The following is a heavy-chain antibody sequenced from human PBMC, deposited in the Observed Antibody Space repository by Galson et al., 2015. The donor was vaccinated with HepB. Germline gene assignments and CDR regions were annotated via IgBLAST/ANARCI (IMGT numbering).Heavy chain of an antibody. D-gene: IGHD2-15*01. CDR3: ARGSDIVVVVAAPWVDWFDP. CDR2: INAGNGNT. Sequence: SVKVSCKASGYTFTSYAMHWVRQAPGQRLEWMGWINAGNGNTKYSQKFQGRVTITRDTSASTAYMELSSLRSEDTAVYYCARGSDIVVVVAAPWVDWFDPWGQGTLVTVSS. V-gene: IGHV1-3*01. J-gene: IGHJ5*02. CDR1: GYTFTSYA.